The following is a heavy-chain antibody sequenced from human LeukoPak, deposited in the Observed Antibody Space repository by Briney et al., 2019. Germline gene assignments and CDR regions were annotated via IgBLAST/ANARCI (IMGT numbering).Heavy chain of an antibody. J-gene: IGHJ6*03. Sequence: GGSLRLSCAASGFTFSSYSMDWVRQAPGKGLEWVSYISSSPSTIYYADSVKGRFTISRDKAKNSLYLQMNSLRAEDTAVYYCARDKGSGYYPGRMDLWGKGTTVTVSS. CDR1: GFTFSSYS. V-gene: IGHV3-48*01. CDR3: ARDKGSGYYPGRMDL. CDR2: ISSSPSTI. D-gene: IGHD3-22*01.